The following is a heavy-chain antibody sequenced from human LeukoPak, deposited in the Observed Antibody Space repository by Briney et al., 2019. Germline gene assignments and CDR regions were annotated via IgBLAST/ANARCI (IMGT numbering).Heavy chain of an antibody. CDR1: GGSISSSSYY. V-gene: IGHV4-39*01. CDR2: IYYSGST. Sequence: PSETLSLTCTVSGGSISSSSYYWGWIRQPPGKGLEWIGSIYYSGSTYYNPSLKSRVTISVDTSKNQFSLKLSSVTAADTAVYYCARGTQFLEWLLSSFFLGWFDPWGQGTLVTVSS. D-gene: IGHD3-3*01. J-gene: IGHJ5*02. CDR3: ARGTQFLEWLLSSFFLGWFDP.